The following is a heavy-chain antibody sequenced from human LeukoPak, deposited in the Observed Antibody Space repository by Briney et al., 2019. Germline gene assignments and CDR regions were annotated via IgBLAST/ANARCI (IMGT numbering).Heavy chain of an antibody. CDR1: GGSIHSGDYY. V-gene: IGHV4-30-4*01. J-gene: IGHJ5*02. CDR2: IYYSGST. CDR3: ARVWFGEYPFEP. Sequence: SQTLSLTCTVSGGSIHSGDYYWSWIRQPPGKGLEWIGYIYYSGSTYYNPSLKSRVTISVDTSKNQFSLKLSSVTAADTAVYYCARVWFGEYPFEPWGQGTLVTVSS. D-gene: IGHD3-10*01.